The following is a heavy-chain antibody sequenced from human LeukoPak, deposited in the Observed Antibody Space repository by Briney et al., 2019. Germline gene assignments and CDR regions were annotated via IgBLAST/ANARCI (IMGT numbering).Heavy chain of an antibody. CDR3: AREGSYLGSGSPPLDY. CDR2: INHSGTT. D-gene: IGHD3-10*01. CDR1: GGSFNNYY. J-gene: IGHJ4*02. V-gene: IGHV4-34*01. Sequence: ASETLSLTCAVYGGSFNNYYWSWIRQAPGKGLQWIGEINHSGTTNYNPSLKSRVTMSVDTSKSQISLKLNSVTAADTAVYYCAREGSYLGSGSPPLDYWGQGTLVIVSS.